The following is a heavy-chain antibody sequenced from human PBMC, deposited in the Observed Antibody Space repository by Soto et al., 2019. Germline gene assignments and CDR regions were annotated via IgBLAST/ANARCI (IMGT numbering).Heavy chain of an antibody. CDR1: GFTFGDYA. CDR3: TRAPTVTTGYYYGMDV. J-gene: IGHJ6*02. CDR2: IRSKAYGGTT. D-gene: IGHD4-4*01. Sequence: GGSLRLSCTASGFTFGDYAMSWFRQAPGKGLEWVGFIRSKAYGGTTEYAASVKGRFTISRDDSKSIAYLQMNSLKTEDTAVYYCTRAPTVTTGYYYGMDVWGQGTKVTVSS. V-gene: IGHV3-49*03.